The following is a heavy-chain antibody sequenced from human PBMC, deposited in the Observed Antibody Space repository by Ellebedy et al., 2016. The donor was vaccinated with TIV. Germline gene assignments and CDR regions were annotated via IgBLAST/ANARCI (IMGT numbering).Heavy chain of an antibody. CDR1: GYTFTAYY. J-gene: IGHJ6*02. CDR3: ARERDASMASYYYYGLDV. Sequence: AASVKVSCKASGYTFTAYYLHWVRQAPGQGLEWMGWINPNSGGTNYAQNFQGSVTMTRDTSINTAYMEVSRLRSDDTAVYYCARERDASMASYYYYGLDVWGQGTTVTVSS. V-gene: IGHV1-2*02. CDR2: INPNSGGT. D-gene: IGHD5-18*01.